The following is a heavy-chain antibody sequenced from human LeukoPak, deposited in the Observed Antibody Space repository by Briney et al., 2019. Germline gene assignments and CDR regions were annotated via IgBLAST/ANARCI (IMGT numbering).Heavy chain of an antibody. J-gene: IGHJ3*02. CDR3: PRGRVGTYYDILTGPRPAKTTNAFDI. V-gene: IGHV4-61*02. D-gene: IGHD3-9*01. CDR1: GGSISSGSYY. Sequence: SETLSLTCTVSGGSISSGSYYWSWIRQPAGKGLEWIGRIYTSGSTNYNPSLKSRVTISVDTSKNQFSLKLSSVTAADTAVYYCPRGRVGTYYDILTGPRPAKTTNAFDIWGQGTMVTVSS. CDR2: IYTSGST.